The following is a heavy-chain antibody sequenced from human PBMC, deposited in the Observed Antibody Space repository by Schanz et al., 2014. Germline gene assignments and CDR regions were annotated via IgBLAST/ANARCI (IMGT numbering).Heavy chain of an antibody. CDR1: GGSIDVSGYY. CDR3: ARAVGGNSAREWWDP. CDR2: IYHSGNT. V-gene: IGHV4-31*03. Sequence: QVQLQESGPRLVKPSQTLSLTCTVSGGSIDVSGYYWSWIRQQPGKALEWIGYIYHSGNTYFKPSLQSRLAMSVDTAKNQFALSLSSATAADTAVYYCARAVGGNSAREWWDPWGQGPLLPFSS. D-gene: IGHD2-15*01. J-gene: IGHJ5*02.